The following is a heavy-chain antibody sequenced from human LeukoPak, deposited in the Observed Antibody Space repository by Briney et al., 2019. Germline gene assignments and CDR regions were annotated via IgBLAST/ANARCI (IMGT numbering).Heavy chain of an antibody. CDR1: GFALSVHY. D-gene: IGHD3-22*01. CDR2: TRKKATSYST. J-gene: IGHJ4*02. Sequence: SLSLSCAASGFALSVHYTDSVRHAPGKGLEWVGRTRKKATSYSTEYAASVKGRFTISRDDSKNSLYLQMNSLKTEDTAVYYCARVDDSIGSSLGYWGQGTLVTVSS. V-gene: IGHV3-72*01. CDR3: ARVDDSIGSSLGY.